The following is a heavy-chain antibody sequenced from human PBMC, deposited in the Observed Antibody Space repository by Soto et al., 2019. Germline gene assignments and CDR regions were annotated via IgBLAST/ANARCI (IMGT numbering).Heavy chain of an antibody. CDR2: IKEDGSEI. Sequence: GGSLRLSCAASGFTFSRYWLTWVRQAPGKGLEWVANIKEDGSEIYYVGSVKGRFTTSRDNAKNSLYLQMNSLRAEDTAVYYCARVVSGRDYGDSIDCWGRGTLVTVSS. V-gene: IGHV3-7*03. D-gene: IGHD4-17*01. CDR1: GFTFSRYW. CDR3: ARVVSGRDYGDSIDC. J-gene: IGHJ4*02.